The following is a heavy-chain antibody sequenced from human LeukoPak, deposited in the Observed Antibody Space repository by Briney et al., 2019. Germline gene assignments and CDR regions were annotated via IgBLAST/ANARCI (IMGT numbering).Heavy chain of an antibody. CDR2: IIPIFGTA. CDR3: AREGYDILTGYYIDY. CDR1: GYTFTGYY. Sequence: GASVKVSCKASGYTFTGYYMHWVRQAPGQGLEWMGGIIPIFGTANYAQKFQGRVTITADKSTSTAYMELSSLRSEDTAVYYCAREGYDILTGYYIDYWGQGTLVTVSS. V-gene: IGHV1-69*06. J-gene: IGHJ4*02. D-gene: IGHD3-9*01.